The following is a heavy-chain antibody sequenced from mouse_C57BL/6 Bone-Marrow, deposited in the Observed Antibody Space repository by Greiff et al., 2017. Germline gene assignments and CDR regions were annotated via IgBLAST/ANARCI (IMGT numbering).Heavy chain of an antibody. J-gene: IGHJ3*01. D-gene: IGHD2-3*01. CDR3: ARWLLRGCAY. Sequence: EVQLQESGAELVRPGASVKLSCTASGFNIKDYYMHWVKQRPEQGLEWIGRIDPEDGDTEYDPKFPGKATLTADKSSSTAYMQLSSLTSEDSAVCFCARWLLRGCAYWGQGTLLTVSA. CDR2: IDPEDGDT. V-gene: IGHV14-1*01. CDR1: GFNIKDYY.